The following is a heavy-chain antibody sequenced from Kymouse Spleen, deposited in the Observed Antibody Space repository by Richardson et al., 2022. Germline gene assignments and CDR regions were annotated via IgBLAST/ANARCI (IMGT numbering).Heavy chain of an antibody. D-gene: IGHD7-27*02. J-gene: IGHJ4*02. CDR1: GGSFSGYY. V-gene: IGHV4-34*01. CDR2: INHSGST. Sequence: QVQLQQWGAGLLKPSETLSLTCAVYGGSFSGYYWSWIRQPPGKGLEWIGEINHSGSTNYNPSLKSRVTISVDTSKNQFSLKLSSVTAADTAVYYCARVPRTGDFDYWGQGTLVTVSS. CDR3: ARVPRTGDFDY.